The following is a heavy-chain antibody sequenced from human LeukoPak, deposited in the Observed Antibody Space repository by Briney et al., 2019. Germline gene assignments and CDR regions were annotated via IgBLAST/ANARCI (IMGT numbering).Heavy chain of an antibody. D-gene: IGHD6-13*01. J-gene: IGHJ4*02. V-gene: IGHV1-8*02. CDR2: MNPNSGNT. CDR1: GYTFTSYY. CDR3: ARGGYSSSFDY. Sequence: ASVKVSCKASGYTFTSYYMHWVRQAPGQGLEWMGWMNPNSGNTGYAQKFQGRVTMTRNTSISTAYMELSSLRSEDTAVYYCARGGYSSSFDYWGQGTLVTVSS.